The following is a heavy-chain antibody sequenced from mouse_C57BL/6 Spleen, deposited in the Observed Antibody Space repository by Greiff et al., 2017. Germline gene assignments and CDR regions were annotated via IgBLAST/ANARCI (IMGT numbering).Heavy chain of an antibody. V-gene: IGHV1-82*01. CDR2: IYPGDGDT. CDR3: ARKTGEGAMDY. J-gene: IGHJ4*01. Sequence: QVQLQQSGPELVKPGASVKISCKASGYAFSSSWMNWVKQRPGKGLEWIGRIYPGDGDTNYNGKFKGKATLTADKSSSTAYMQLSSLTSEDSAVYFCARKTGEGAMDYWGQGTSVTVSS. CDR1: GYAFSSSW.